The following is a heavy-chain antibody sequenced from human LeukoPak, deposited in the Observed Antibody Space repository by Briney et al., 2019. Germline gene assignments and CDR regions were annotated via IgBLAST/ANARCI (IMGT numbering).Heavy chain of an antibody. CDR3: AGSSSWYDWFDP. J-gene: IGHJ5*02. D-gene: IGHD6-13*01. V-gene: IGHV4-61*01. CDR2: IYYSGST. CDR1: GGSISSSSYY. Sequence: SETLSLTCTVSGGSISSSSYYWSWIRQPPGKGLEWIGYIYYSGSTNYNPSLKSRVTISVDTSKNQFSLKLSSVTAADTAVYYCAGSSSWYDWFDPWGQGTLVTVSS.